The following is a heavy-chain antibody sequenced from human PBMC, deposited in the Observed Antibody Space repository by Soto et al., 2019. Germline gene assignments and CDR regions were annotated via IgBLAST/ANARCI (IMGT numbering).Heavy chain of an antibody. CDR3: VKALVTIAAAGIFDY. CDR2: ISSNGGST. V-gene: IGHV3-64D*06. Sequence: GGSLRLSCSASGFTFSSYAMHWVRQAPGKGLEYVSAISSNGGSTYYAESVKGRFTISRDNSKNTLYLQMSSLRAEDTALYYCVKALVTIAAAGIFDYWGQGTLVTVSS. J-gene: IGHJ4*02. CDR1: GFTFSSYA. D-gene: IGHD6-13*01.